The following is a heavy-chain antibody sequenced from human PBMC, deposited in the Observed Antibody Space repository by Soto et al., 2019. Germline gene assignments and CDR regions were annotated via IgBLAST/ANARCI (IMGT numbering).Heavy chain of an antibody. D-gene: IGHD2-15*01. CDR1: GYIFTSFG. J-gene: IGHJ4*02. CDR3: ARGGGEYVSDY. Sequence: ASVKVSCKASGYIFTSFGIPWVRQAPGQGLEWMGWISVYNGATNYPQKLQDRVTLTTDTSTSTAYMELRSLRSEDTAVYYCARGGGEYVSDYWGQGTLVTVSS. CDR2: ISVYNGAT. V-gene: IGHV1-18*01.